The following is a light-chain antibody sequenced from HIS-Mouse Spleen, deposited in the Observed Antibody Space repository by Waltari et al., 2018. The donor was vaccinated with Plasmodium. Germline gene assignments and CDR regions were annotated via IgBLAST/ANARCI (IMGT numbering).Light chain of an antibody. CDR2: QDS. J-gene: IGLJ2*01. Sequence: SYELTQPPSVSVSPGQTASITCSGDKLGYKYASWYQQKPGNSPLLVIYQDSKRPSGIPGRFLGANSGNTATLTISGTQAMDEADYYCQAWDSSTVVFGGGTKLTVL. CDR1: KLGYKY. CDR3: QAWDSSTVV. V-gene: IGLV3-1*01.